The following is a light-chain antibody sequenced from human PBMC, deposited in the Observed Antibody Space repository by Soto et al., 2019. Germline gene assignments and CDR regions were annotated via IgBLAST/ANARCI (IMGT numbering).Light chain of an antibody. Sequence: IVLTQSPGALSLSPGERATLSCRASQSVSNNDLVWYQQKPGQAPRLLIYGTSSRATGIPDRFSGSGSGTDFTLSISRLEPEDFAVYFCQHYGCSSWTFGRGTKVDTK. CDR1: QSVSNND. CDR3: QHYGCSSWT. J-gene: IGKJ1*01. V-gene: IGKV3-20*01. CDR2: GTS.